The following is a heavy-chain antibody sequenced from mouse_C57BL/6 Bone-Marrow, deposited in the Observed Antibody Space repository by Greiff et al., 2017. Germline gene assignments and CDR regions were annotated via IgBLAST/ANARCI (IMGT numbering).Heavy chain of an antibody. CDR3: ARRDFYYGSFAY. D-gene: IGHD1-1*01. CDR1: GYAFTNYL. Sequence: VQLQQSGAELVRPGTSVKVSCKASGYAFTNYLIEWVKQRPGQGLEWIGVINPGSGGTNYNEKFKGKATLTADKSSSTAYMQLSSLTSEDSAVYFCARRDFYYGSFAYWGQGTLVTVSA. J-gene: IGHJ3*01. CDR2: INPGSGGT. V-gene: IGHV1-54*01.